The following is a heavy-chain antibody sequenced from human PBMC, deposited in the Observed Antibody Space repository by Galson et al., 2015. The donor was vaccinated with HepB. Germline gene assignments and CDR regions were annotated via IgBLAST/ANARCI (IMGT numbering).Heavy chain of an antibody. J-gene: IGHJ2*01. CDR1: GGSLSGYY. D-gene: IGHD2-21*02. CDR3: ASGRVVTAHWYFDL. Sequence: SETLSLTCAVYGGSLSGYYWSWIRQTPGKGLEWIGEFRRSGSANYNPSLKSRVTISVDTSKNQFSLKLSSVTAADTAVYYCASGRVVTAHWYFDLWGRGTLVTVSS. CDR2: FRRSGSA. V-gene: IGHV4-34*01.